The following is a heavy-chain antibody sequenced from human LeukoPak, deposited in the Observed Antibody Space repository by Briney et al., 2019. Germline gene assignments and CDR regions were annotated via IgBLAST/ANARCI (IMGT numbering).Heavy chain of an antibody. CDR2: IHYTGTT. V-gene: IGHV4-59*01. CDR1: GGFISPNY. Sequence: SETLSLTCTVSGGFISPNYWSWLRQPPGKGLEWIGYIHYTGTTRYNPSLNGRVTISVDTSKNQFSLKLRSVTATDTAVYYCARGAGWYGSWGQGTLVAVSS. J-gene: IGHJ5*01. CDR3: ARGAGWYGS.